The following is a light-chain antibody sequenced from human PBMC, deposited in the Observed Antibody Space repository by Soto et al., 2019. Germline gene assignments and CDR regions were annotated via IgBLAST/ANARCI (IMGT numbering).Light chain of an antibody. CDR1: QSISNY. CDR2: AAS. Sequence: DIQMTQSPSSLSASVGDRVTITCRASQSISNYLNWYQQKPGKAPKLLIYAASILQSGVPSRFSGSGSGTDFTLTISSLQPEDVATYYCQQSYSSRRTFGPGTKVDI. J-gene: IGKJ3*01. CDR3: QQSYSSRRT. V-gene: IGKV1-39*01.